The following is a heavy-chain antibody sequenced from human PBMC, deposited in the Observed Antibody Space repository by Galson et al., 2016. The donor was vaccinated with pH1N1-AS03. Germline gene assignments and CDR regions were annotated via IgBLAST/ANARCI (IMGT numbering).Heavy chain of an antibody. J-gene: IGHJ4*02. D-gene: IGHD1-26*01. CDR3: ARGGGSALDS. CDR1: EGTFSNFG. Sequence: VKVSCKASEGTFSNFGISWVRQAPGQGLEWMGGSIPIFGTANVAQRFKGRVTITADNLELSSLRSDDTAVYYCARGGGSALDSWGQGTLVTVSS. V-gene: IGHV1-69*13. CDR2: SIPIFGTA.